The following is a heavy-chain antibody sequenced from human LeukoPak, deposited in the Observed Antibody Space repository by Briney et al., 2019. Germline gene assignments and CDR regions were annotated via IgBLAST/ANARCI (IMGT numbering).Heavy chain of an antibody. J-gene: IGHJ4*02. CDR1: GFTFKSFV. CDR2: ISKRSGYI. V-gene: IGHV3-21*05. Sequence: GGSLRLSCAASGFTFKSFVMGWVRQAPGRGLEWVSYISKRSGYIYHTDSVEGRFTTSRDIANDSVYLQMNNLRVEDTATYFCARFDGGFDSWGQGTLVTVSS. D-gene: IGHD3-9*01. CDR3: ARFDGGFDS.